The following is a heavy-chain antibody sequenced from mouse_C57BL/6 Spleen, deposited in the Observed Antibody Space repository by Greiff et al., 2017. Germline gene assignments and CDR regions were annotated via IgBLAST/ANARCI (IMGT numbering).Heavy chain of an antibody. CDR1: GYAFSSYW. D-gene: IGHD4-1*01. J-gene: IGHJ2*01. CDR3: ARQGPNWDWFDY. V-gene: IGHV1-80*01. Sequence: VLLQQSGAELVKPGASVKISCKASGYAFSSYWMNWVQQRPGKGLEWIGQIYPGDGDTNYHGKFKGKATLTADKSSSTAYMQLRSLTSEEYAVYSCARQGPNWDWFDYWGQGTTLTVSS. CDR2: IYPGDGDT.